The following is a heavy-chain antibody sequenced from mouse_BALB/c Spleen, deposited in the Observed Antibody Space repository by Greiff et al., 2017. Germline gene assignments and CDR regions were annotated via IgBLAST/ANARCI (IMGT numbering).Heavy chain of an antibody. CDR2: INPSNGGT. Sequence: VQLQQSGAELVKPGASVKLSCKASGYTFTSYYMYWVKQRPGQGLEWIGEINPSNGGTNFNEKFKSKATLTVDKSSSTAYMQLSSLTSEDSEVYYCTRFITTATRDYYAMDYWGQGTSVTVSS. J-gene: IGHJ4*01. V-gene: IGHV1S81*02. CDR1: GYTFTSYY. D-gene: IGHD1-2*01. CDR3: TRFITTATRDYYAMDY.